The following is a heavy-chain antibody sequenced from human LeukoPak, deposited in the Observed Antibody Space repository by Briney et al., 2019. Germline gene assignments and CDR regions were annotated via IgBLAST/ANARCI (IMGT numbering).Heavy chain of an antibody. CDR2: IYYSGST. V-gene: IGHV4-59*01. J-gene: IGHJ2*01. Sequence: PSETLSLTGTVSGGSISSYYWSWIRQPPGKGLEWIGYIYYSGSTNYNPSLKRRVTISVDTSKNQFSLKLSSVTAADTAVYYCARPYSSSWYFDLWGRGTLVTVSS. CDR1: GGSISSYY. CDR3: ARPYSSSWYFDL. D-gene: IGHD6-13*01.